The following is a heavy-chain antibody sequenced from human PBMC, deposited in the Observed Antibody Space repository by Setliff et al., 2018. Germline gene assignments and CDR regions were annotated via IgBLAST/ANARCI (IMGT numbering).Heavy chain of an antibody. Sequence: SETLSLTCAVYGGPFSGYYWSWIRQPPGKGLEWIGEINHSGSTNYNPSLKSRVTISVDTSKNQFSLKLSSVTAADTAVYYCARVVPAAMYFDYWGQGTLGTVSS. J-gene: IGHJ4*02. D-gene: IGHD2-2*01. CDR1: GGPFSGYY. CDR2: INHSGST. CDR3: ARVVPAAMYFDY. V-gene: IGHV4-34*01.